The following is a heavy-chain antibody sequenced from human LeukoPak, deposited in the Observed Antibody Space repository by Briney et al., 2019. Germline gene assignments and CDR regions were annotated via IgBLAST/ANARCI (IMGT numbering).Heavy chain of an antibody. J-gene: IGHJ6*02. D-gene: IGHD3-10*01. Sequence: NPSETLSLTCTVSGGSTRSYYWSWIRQPPGKGLEWIGEINHSGSTNYNPSLKSRVTISVDTSKNQFSLKLSSVTAADTAVYYCARLGVDMVRGVLYYYYYGMDVWGQGTTVTVSS. CDR2: INHSGST. CDR3: ARLGVDMVRGVLYYYYYGMDV. CDR1: GGSTRSYY. V-gene: IGHV4-59*08.